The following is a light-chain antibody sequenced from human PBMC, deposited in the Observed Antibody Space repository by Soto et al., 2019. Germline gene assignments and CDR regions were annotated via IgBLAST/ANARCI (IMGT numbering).Light chain of an antibody. Sequence: EIVLTQSPATLSLSPGERATLSCRASQSVYSYLAWYQQKPGQAPRLLIYDASNRATGIPARFTGSRSGTDFTLSISSLEPEDFAVYYCQQRSNWPPLTFGGGTKVEIK. CDR3: QQRSNWPPLT. CDR1: QSVYSY. J-gene: IGKJ4*01. CDR2: DAS. V-gene: IGKV3-11*01.